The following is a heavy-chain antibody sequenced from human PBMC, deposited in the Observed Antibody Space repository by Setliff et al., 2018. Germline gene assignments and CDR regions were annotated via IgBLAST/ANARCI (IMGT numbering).Heavy chain of an antibody. CDR3: ARVYLAGSGWDKANALDI. CDR2: INPSGGGT. V-gene: IGHV1-46*03. Sequence: ASVKVSCKASGYTFTNYAMNWVRQAPGQGLEWMGWINPSGGGTIYARKFQGRVTMARETSTSTVYMELSGLRSEDTAVYYCARVYLAGSGWDKANALDIWGQGTMVTVSS. CDR1: GYTFTNYA. J-gene: IGHJ3*02. D-gene: IGHD6-19*01.